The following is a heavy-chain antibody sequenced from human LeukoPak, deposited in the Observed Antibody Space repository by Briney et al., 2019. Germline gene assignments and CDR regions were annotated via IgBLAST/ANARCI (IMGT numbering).Heavy chain of an antibody. D-gene: IGHD1-26*01. CDR1: GFTFSSYG. CDR3: AKVSGGYGS. CDR2: IRYDGSNK. Sequence: GGSLRLSCAASGFTFSSYGMHWVRQAPGKGLEWVAFIRYDGSNKYYAGSVKGRFTISRDNSKNTLYLQMNSLRAEDTAVYYCAKVSGGYGSRGQGTLVTVSS. J-gene: IGHJ4*02. V-gene: IGHV3-30*02.